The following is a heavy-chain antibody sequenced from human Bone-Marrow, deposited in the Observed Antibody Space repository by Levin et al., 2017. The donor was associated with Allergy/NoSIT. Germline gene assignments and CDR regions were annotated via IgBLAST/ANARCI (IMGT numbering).Heavy chain of an antibody. CDR1: GGSFSGYY. CDR3: ARWPRVSYYYGMDV. J-gene: IGHJ6*02. Sequence: SSETLSLTCAVYGGSFSGYYWSWIRQPPGKGLEWIGEINHSGSTNYNPSLKSRVTISVDTSKNQFSLKLSSVTAADTAVYYCARWPRVSYYYGMDVWGQGTTVTVSS. V-gene: IGHV4-34*01. CDR2: INHSGST.